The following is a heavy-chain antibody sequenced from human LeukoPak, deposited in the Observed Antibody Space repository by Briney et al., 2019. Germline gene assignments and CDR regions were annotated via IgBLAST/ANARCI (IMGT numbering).Heavy chain of an antibody. CDR1: GFTFSSYW. CDR3: ARGRFGSGWSFDY. V-gene: IGHV3-7*04. D-gene: IGHD6-19*01. CDR2: IKQDGSEK. J-gene: IGHJ4*02. Sequence: PGGSLRLSCGASGFTFSSYWMSWVREAPGKGLEGVAHIKQDGSEKYYVDSVKGRFTISRDNAKNSLYLQMNSLRAEDTAVYYCARGRFGSGWSFDYWGQGTLVTVSS.